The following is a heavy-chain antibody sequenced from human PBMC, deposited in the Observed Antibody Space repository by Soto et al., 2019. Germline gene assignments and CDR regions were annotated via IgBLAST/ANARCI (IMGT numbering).Heavy chain of an antibody. CDR3: ARAAGTLDY. D-gene: IGHD6-19*01. CDR2: VSSDGSNK. CDR1: GFSFSTYS. J-gene: IGHJ4*02. Sequence: QVQVVESGGGVVQPGKSLRLSCAASGFSFSTYSRHWVRQAPGRGLEWVAVVSSDGSNKYYADSVKGRFTISRDNSKNTLYVQMNSLRSEDTAVYYCARAAGTLDYWGQGTLVTVSS. V-gene: IGHV3-30*04.